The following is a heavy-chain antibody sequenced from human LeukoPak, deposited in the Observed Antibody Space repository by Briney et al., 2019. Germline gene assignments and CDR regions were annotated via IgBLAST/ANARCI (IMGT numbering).Heavy chain of an antibody. CDR3: ATFDWGPSPN. J-gene: IGHJ4*02. V-gene: IGHV3-73*01. CDR1: GFTVRGSS. D-gene: IGHD3-9*01. CDR2: VRSKADYYAT. Sequence: GGSLRLSCAASGFTVRGSSLHWVRQASGKGLEWVGRVRSKADYYATAYSASVQGRFTVSRDDSTNTAYLQMNSLKPEDTAIYYCATFDWGPSPNWGQGSRVTVSS.